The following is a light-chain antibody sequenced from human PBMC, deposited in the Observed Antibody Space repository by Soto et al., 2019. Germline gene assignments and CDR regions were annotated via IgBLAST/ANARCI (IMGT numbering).Light chain of an antibody. CDR2: EVT. Sequence: QSALTQPASVSGSPGQSITISCTAAGSEVGTYNLVSWYQQHPGKAPKLVIYEVTKRPSGASNRFSGSKSGNTASLTISALQAEDEADYYCCSYTRSDTVVFGGGTKLTVL. CDR3: CSYTRSDTVV. CDR1: GSEVGTYNL. J-gene: IGLJ2*01. V-gene: IGLV2-23*02.